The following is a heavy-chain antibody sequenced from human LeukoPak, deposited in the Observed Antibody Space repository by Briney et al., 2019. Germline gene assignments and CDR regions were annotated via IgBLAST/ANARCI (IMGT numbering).Heavy chain of an antibody. J-gene: IGHJ6*03. D-gene: IGHD2-15*01. Sequence: ASVKVSCKVSGYTLTELSMHWVRQAPGKGLEWMGGFDPEDGETIYAQKFQGRVTMTEDTSTDTAYMELSSLRSDDTAVYYCARGPSSRGGYYYYYYMDVWGKGTTVTISS. CDR2: FDPEDGET. CDR1: GYTLTELS. V-gene: IGHV1-24*01. CDR3: ARGPSSRGGYYYYYYMDV.